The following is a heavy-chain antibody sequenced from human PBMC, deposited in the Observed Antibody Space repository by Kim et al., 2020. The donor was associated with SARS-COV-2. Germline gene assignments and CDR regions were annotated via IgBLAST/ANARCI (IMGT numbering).Heavy chain of an antibody. CDR2: ISHDARSS. V-gene: IGHV3-23*01. D-gene: IGHD3-10*01. CDR1: GFSFRGCA. J-gene: IGHJ6*02. CDR3: AKDIWDYSGMDV. Sequence: GGSLRLSCAASGFSFRGCAMTWVRQAPGKGLEWVSSISHDARSSHYADSVRGRFTISRDDSKNTLYLQLDSLRGDDTALYYCAKDIWDYSGMDVWGQGTTVTVSS.